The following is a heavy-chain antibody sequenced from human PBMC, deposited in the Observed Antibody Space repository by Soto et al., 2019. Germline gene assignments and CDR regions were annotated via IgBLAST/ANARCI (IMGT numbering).Heavy chain of an antibody. V-gene: IGHV3-33*01. J-gene: IGHJ6*02. CDR2: IWYDGSNK. D-gene: IGHD1-1*01. Sequence: QVQLVESGGGVVQPGRSLRLSCAASGFTFSSYGMHWVRQAPGKGLEWVAVIWYDGSNKYYADSVKGRFTIARDNSKNTQYLQMNSLSAEDTAVYYCARVAPYNWNSGMDVWGQGTTVTVSS. CDR1: GFTFSSYG. CDR3: ARVAPYNWNSGMDV.